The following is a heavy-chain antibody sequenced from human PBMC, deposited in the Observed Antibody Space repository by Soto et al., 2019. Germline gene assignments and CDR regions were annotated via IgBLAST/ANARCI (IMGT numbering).Heavy chain of an antibody. D-gene: IGHD1-26*01. CDR2: ISAYNGNT. J-gene: IGHJ5*02. V-gene: IGHV1-18*04. CDR1: GYTFTSYG. Sequence: ASVKVSCKASGYTFTSYGISWVRQAPVQGLEWMGWISAYNGNTNYAQKLQGRVTMTTDTSTSTAYRELRSLRSDDTAVYYCAREYGGRGSYPGRKNGLDPWGKGTLVTVS. CDR3: AREYGGRGSYPGRKNGLDP.